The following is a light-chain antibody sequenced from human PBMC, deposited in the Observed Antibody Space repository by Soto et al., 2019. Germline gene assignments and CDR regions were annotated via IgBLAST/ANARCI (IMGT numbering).Light chain of an antibody. CDR3: QQAHSFPLT. CDR1: QAIGTW. J-gene: IGKJ4*01. CDR2: SAA. V-gene: IGKV1-12*01. Sequence: DIQMTQSPSSVPASVGDRVTITCRASQAIGTWLAWYQQKPGKAPNLLIYSAASLQSGVPSRFSGSGSETDFTLTISSLQPDDFATYYCQQAHSFPLTFGGGTKVDIK.